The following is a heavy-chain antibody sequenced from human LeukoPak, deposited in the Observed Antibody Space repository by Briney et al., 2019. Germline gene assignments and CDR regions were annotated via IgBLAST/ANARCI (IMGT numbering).Heavy chain of an antibody. D-gene: IGHD1-26*01. Sequence: ASETLSLTCTVSGGSISNYYWSWIRQPPPKGLEWIGYLHYSGSTNYNPALKSRVTISADTSKNQFSLKLSSVTAADTAVYYCARYSGIYPYFDSWGQGTLVTVSS. CDR3: ARYSGIYPYFDS. V-gene: IGHV4-59*01. CDR2: LHYSGST. J-gene: IGHJ4*02. CDR1: GGSISNYY.